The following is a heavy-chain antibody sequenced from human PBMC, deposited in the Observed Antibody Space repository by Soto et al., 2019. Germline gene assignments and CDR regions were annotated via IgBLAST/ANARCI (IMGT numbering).Heavy chain of an antibody. CDR2: IYWDDDK. J-gene: IGHJ2*01. V-gene: IGHV2-5*02. CDR1: GFSLSTSGVG. CDR3: AHSPLAVGVDCSRTRWYTRYFDL. Sequence: QITLKESGPTLVKPTQTLTLTCTFSGFSLSTSGVGVGWIRQPPGKALEWLALIYWDDDKRYSPSLKTRLTISKDTANNQVVLTMTTRGPYDKAPYSCAHSPLAVGVDCSRTRWYTRYFDLWGRGTLVHLSS. D-gene: IGHD2-2*02.